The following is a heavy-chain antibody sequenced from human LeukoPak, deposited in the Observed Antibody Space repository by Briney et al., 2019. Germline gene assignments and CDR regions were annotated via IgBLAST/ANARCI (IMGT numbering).Heavy chain of an antibody. V-gene: IGHV4-59*01. CDR1: GGSISSYY. CDR2: IYYSGST. J-gene: IGHJ6*03. D-gene: IGHD6-13*01. Sequence: PSETLSLTCTVSGGSISSYYWSWIRQPPGKGLEWIGYIYYSGSTNYNPSLKSRVTISVDTSKNQFSLKLSSVTAADTAVYYCARGYSSSHYYYYYMDVWGKGTTVTVSS. CDR3: ARGYSSSHYYYYYMDV.